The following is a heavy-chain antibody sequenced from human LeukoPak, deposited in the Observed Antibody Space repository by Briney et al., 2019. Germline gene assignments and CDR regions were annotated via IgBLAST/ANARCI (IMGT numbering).Heavy chain of an antibody. CDR2: IVVGSGNT. Sequence: TSVKVSCKASGFTFTSSAVQWARQARGQRLEWIGWIVVGSGNTNYAQKFQERVTITRDMSTSTAYMELSSLRSEDTAVYYCARDGLAGYSYGREYRPFDYWGQGTLVTVSS. CDR3: ARDGLAGYSYGREYRPFDY. V-gene: IGHV1-58*01. J-gene: IGHJ4*02. CDR1: GFTFTSSA. D-gene: IGHD5-18*01.